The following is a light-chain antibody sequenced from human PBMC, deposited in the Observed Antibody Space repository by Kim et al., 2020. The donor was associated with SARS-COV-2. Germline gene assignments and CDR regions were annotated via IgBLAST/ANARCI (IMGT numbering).Light chain of an antibody. CDR1: QSVGSNH. V-gene: IGKV3-20*01. Sequence: APGERVSLSCRVSQSVGSNHLAWYQQKFGQAPRLLIYGASSRATGIPDRFSGSGSVTDFTLSISRLEPENFAVYHCQQYGRSPATFGQGTKMDIK. CDR2: GAS. J-gene: IGKJ1*01. CDR3: QQYGRSPAT.